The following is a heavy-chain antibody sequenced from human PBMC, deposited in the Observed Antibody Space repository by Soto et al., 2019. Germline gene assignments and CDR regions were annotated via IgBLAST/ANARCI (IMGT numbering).Heavy chain of an antibody. CDR1: GVSIRSGGYY. CDR3: AREYGVGRERGLVGGFDY. V-gene: IGHV4-31*03. J-gene: IGHJ4*02. CDR2: IYYSGST. D-gene: IGHD6-19*01. Sequence: TLSLTSTVSGVSIRSGGYYWSLIRQHPGKGLEWIGYIYYSGSTYYNPSLKSRVTISVDTSKNQFSLKLSSVTAADTAVYYCAREYGVGRERGLVGGFDYWGQGTQVSVSS.